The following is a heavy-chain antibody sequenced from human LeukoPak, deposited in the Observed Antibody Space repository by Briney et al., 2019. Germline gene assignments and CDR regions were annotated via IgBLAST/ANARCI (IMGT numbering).Heavy chain of an antibody. CDR3: ARAGGGVFDY. V-gene: IGHV3-7*03. CDR1: GFTFSSYW. J-gene: IGHJ4*02. Sequence: GGSLRLSCVDSGFTFSSYWMSWVRQAPGKGLEWVANIKQEGSEKYYVDSVKGRFTISRDNAKNSLYLQMNSLRAEDTAVYYCARAGGGVFDYWGQGTLVTVSS. CDR2: IKQEGSEK. D-gene: IGHD3-16*01.